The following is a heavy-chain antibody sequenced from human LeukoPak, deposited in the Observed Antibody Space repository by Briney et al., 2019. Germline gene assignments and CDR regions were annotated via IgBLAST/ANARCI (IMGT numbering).Heavy chain of an antibody. V-gene: IGHV5-10-1*01. CDR1: GYSFTSFW. Sequence: GESLETSRKGSGYSFTSFWFSWVRQSPGKGLEGMGRIDPSDSNTNYSPSFQGHVTISADKSISTAYLQWSSLKASDAAMYYCARQDSSGMDGMDVWGQGTTVTVSS. CDR2: IDPSDSNT. D-gene: IGHD6-19*01. J-gene: IGHJ6*02. CDR3: ARQDSSGMDGMDV.